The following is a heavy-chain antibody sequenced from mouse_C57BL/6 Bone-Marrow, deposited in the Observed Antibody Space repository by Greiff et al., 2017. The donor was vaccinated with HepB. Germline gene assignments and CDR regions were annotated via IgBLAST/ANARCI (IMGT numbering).Heavy chain of an antibody. Sequence: QVQLQQPGAELVMPGASVKLSCKASGYTFTSYWMHWVKQRPGQGLEWIGEIDPSDSYTNYNQKFKGKSILTVDKSSSTAYMQLSSLTSEDSAVYYCARGPYWGQGTLVTVSA. V-gene: IGHV1-69*01. CDR3: ARGPY. CDR2: IDPSDSYT. CDR1: GYTFTSYW. J-gene: IGHJ3*01.